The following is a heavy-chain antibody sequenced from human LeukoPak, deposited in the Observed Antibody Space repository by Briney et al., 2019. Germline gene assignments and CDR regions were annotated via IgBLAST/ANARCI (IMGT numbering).Heavy chain of an antibody. J-gene: IGHJ6*03. V-gene: IGHV4-4*07. D-gene: IGHD6-13*01. CDR2: IYTSGST. Sequence: SETLSLTCTVSGGSISSYYWSWIRQPAGKGLEWIGRIYTSGSTNYNPSLKSRVTMSVDTSKNQFSLKLSSMTAADTAVYYCARVSSSWNTYYYMDVWGKGTTVTISS. CDR3: ARVSSSWNTYYYMDV. CDR1: GGSISSYY.